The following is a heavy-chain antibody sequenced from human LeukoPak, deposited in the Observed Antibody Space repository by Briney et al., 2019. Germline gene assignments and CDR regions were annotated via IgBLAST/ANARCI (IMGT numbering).Heavy chain of an antibody. CDR3: ARTTVTYYYYYGMDV. Sequence: PGGSLRLSCAASGFTFSSYAMHWVRQAPGKGLEWVAVISYDGSNKYYADSVKGRFTISRDNSKNTLYLQMNSLRAEDTAVYYCARTTVTYYYYYGMDVWDQGTTVTVSS. J-gene: IGHJ6*02. V-gene: IGHV3-30-3*01. D-gene: IGHD4-17*01. CDR2: ISYDGSNK. CDR1: GFTFSSYA.